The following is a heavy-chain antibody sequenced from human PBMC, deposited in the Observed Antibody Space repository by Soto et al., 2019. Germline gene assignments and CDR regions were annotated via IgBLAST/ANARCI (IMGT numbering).Heavy chain of an antibody. J-gene: IGHJ6*02. CDR1: GFTFSSYD. Sequence: VHLVESGGGLVQPGGSLRLSCAVSGFTFSSYDMHWVRQRTGKGLEWVSAIGTDGNTYYTASVKGRFTISRENAKNSLDLQMDSLRAEDTAVYYCARDRGPYDYFAMDVWGQGTTVTVSS. CDR3: ARDRGPYDYFAMDV. D-gene: IGHD3-9*01. CDR2: IGTDGNT. V-gene: IGHV3-13*01.